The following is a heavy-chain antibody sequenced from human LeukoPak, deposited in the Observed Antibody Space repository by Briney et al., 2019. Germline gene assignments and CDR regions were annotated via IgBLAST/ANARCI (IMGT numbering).Heavy chain of an antibody. CDR2: IYYSGTT. CDR1: GGSISSYY. V-gene: IGHV4-59*12. CDR3: ARGQGTVTTH. Sequence: SETLSLTCTVSGGSISSYYWSWIRQPPGKGLEWIGYIYYSGTTNYNPPLKSRVTISVDTSKNQFSLKLSSVTAADTAVYYCARGQGTVTTHWGQGTLGTVSS. J-gene: IGHJ4*02. D-gene: IGHD4-17*01.